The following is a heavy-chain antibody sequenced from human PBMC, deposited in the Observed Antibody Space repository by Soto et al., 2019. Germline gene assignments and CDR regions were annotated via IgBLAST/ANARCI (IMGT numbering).Heavy chain of an antibody. CDR2: ISYDGSDK. CDR3: ARDTGPNGYNYYYFGMDV. V-gene: IGHV3-30-3*01. CDR1: GFTFSNYA. D-gene: IGHD5-18*01. J-gene: IGHJ6*02. Sequence: GALRLSCAASGFTFSNYAMHWVRQAPGKGLEWVAVISYDGSDKYNANSVKGRFTISRDNSKNTLYLQMNSLRAEDTAVYYCARDTGPNGYNYYYFGMDVWGQGTTVTV.